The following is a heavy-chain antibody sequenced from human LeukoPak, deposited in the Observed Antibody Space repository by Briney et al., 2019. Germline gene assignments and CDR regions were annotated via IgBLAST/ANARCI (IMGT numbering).Heavy chain of an antibody. D-gene: IGHD2-15*01. Sequence: LGGSLTLSCSASGLTFSSYALSWLRQAPPKGLAWVSVIYRDGSTYYADSVRERFTIYRDSPDNAPYLQMNNLRAGDTAGYLFVVGHFSNPLGGQGTLVTVSS. CDR3: VVGHFSNPL. CDR2: IYRDGST. J-gene: IGHJ4*02. V-gene: IGHV3-23*03. CDR1: GLTFSSYA.